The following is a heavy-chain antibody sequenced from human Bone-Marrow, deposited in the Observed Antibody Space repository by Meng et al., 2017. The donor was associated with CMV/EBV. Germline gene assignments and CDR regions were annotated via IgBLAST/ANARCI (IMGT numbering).Heavy chain of an antibody. CDR1: GGSFSGYY. V-gene: IGHV4-34*01. Sequence: SETLSLTCAVYGGSFSGYYWSWIRQPPGKGLEWIGEINHSGSTNYNPSLKSRVTISVDTSKNQFSLKLSSVTAADTAVYYCARDSPVVFPNGMDVWGQGTTVTVSS. CDR3: ARDSPVVFPNGMDV. CDR2: INHSGST. J-gene: IGHJ6*02. D-gene: IGHD2-21*01.